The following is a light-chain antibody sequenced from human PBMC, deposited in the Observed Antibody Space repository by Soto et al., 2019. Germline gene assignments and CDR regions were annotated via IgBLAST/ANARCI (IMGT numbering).Light chain of an antibody. CDR3: QQYNSYLWT. Sequence: DIQMTQSPSTLSASVGDRVTNTCRASQSISSWLAWYQQKPGKAPKLLIYKASSLESGVPSRFSGSGSGTEFTLTISSLQPDDFATYYCQQYNSYLWTFGQGTKVEIQ. CDR1: QSISSW. J-gene: IGKJ1*01. CDR2: KAS. V-gene: IGKV1-5*03.